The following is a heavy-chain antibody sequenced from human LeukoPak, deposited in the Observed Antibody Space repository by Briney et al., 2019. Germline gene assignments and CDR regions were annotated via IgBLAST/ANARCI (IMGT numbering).Heavy chain of an antibody. D-gene: IGHD3-3*01. Sequence: GASVKVSCKASGYTFTSYDINWVRQATGQGLEWMGWMNPNSGNTGYAQKFQGRVIMTRNTSISTAYMELSSLRSEDTAVYYCARSQKRITIFGMVKGTLTFDYWGQGTLVTVSS. CDR2: MNPNSGNT. CDR1: GYTFTSYD. V-gene: IGHV1-8*01. J-gene: IGHJ4*02. CDR3: ARSQKRITIFGMVKGTLTFDY.